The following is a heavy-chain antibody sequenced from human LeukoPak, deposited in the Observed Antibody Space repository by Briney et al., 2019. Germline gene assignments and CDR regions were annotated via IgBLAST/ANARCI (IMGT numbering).Heavy chain of an antibody. D-gene: IGHD7-27*01. CDR1: GGSIRSSH. J-gene: IGHJ5*02. Sequence: SEILSLTCTVSGGSIRSSHWSWIRQPAGKGLEWIAIIYNGGGTNYNPSLKSRVTISRDTSKNQFSLTLTSVTAADTAVYYCASDLTVPPNNWFDPWGQGTLASVSS. CDR2: IYNGGGT. CDR3: ASDLTVPPNNWFDP. V-gene: IGHV4-4*07.